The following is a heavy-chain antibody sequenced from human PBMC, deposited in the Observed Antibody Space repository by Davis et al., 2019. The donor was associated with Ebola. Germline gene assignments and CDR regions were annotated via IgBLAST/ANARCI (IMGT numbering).Heavy chain of an antibody. CDR2: INPSGGST. CDR1: GYTFTSYY. V-gene: IGHV1-46*01. CDR3: ARPLPATTLLYGMDV. D-gene: IGHD2-2*01. Sequence: AASVKVSCKASGYTFTSYYMHWVRQAPGQGLEWMGIINPSGGSTSYAQKFQGRVTMTRDTSTSTVYMELSSLRSEDTAVYYCARPLPATTLLYGMDVWGQGTTVTVSS. J-gene: IGHJ6*02.